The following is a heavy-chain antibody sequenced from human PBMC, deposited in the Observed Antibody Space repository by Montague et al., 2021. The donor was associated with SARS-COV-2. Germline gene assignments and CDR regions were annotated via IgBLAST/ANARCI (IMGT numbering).Heavy chain of an antibody. Sequence: SLRLSCAASGFTVSNNYVRWVRQAPGKGLRWVSLIYSAGTTYSGDSVKGRFTISRDNSKNTVYLEMNRLTAEDTAVYYCARSSDGNFAWGQGTLVTVSS. CDR3: ARSSDGNFA. D-gene: IGHD1-7*01. CDR1: GFTVSNNY. J-gene: IGHJ5*02. CDR2: IYSAGTT. V-gene: IGHV3-66*01.